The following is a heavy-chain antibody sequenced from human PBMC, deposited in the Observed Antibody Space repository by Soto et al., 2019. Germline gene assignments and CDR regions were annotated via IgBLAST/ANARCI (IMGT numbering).Heavy chain of an antibody. Sequence: QVQLVQSGAEVKKPGSSVKVSCRAGRGSFSASGFSWVRQAPGQGLEWVGGFIPIFGTANYAQKFQERVTMTADESTSTFYMELRGLRFEDTALYYCARLGYSYGPNMDWGQGTLVTVST. D-gene: IGHD5-18*01. CDR1: RGSFSASG. V-gene: IGHV1-69*01. CDR2: FIPIFGTA. J-gene: IGHJ4*02. CDR3: ARLGYSYGPNMD.